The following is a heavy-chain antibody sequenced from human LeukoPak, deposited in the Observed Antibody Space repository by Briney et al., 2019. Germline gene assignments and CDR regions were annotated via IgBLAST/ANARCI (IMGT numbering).Heavy chain of an antibody. CDR1: GFPFSSYS. J-gene: IGHJ4*02. CDR2: ITSSSTTI. Sequence: GGSLTLSCAASGFPFSSYSMNGVRQAPGKGREWVSYITSSSTTIFYADSVKGRFTISRDNAKNSLYLQMNSLRDEDTAVYYCARDSSWAFDYWAQGTLVTVSS. CDR3: ARDSSWAFDY. V-gene: IGHV3-48*02. D-gene: IGHD6-13*01.